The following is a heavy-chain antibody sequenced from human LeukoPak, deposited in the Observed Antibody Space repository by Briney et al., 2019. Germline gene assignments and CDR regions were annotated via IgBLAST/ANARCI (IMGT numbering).Heavy chain of an antibody. CDR2: VSYDGSNE. D-gene: IGHD1-26*01. Sequence: GGSLRLSCAASGFTFSNFAMHWVRQAPGKGLEWVAVVSYDGSNEYHAASVKGRLTISRDNSGGKLHLQMNSLRPEDTAVYYCAKGAGVELLIELDSWGQGALVTVSS. V-gene: IGHV3-30*01. CDR1: GFTFSNFA. J-gene: IGHJ5*01. CDR3: AKGAGVELLIELDS.